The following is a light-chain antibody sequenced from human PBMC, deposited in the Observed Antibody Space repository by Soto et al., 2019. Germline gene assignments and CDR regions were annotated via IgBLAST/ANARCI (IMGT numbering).Light chain of an antibody. CDR2: EVN. CDR1: SSDVGGYDY. J-gene: IGLJ3*02. V-gene: IGLV2-14*01. CDR3: SSFTSSSTQV. Sequence: QSALTQPASVSGSLGQSITISCTGTSSDVGGYDYVSWYRQHPGKVPILIIYEVNKRPSGVSNRFSGSKSANTASLTISGLQADDEADYYCSSFTSSSTQVFGGGTKLTVL.